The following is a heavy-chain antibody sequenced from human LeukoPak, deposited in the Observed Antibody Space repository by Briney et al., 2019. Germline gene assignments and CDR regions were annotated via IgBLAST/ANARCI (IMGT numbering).Heavy chain of an antibody. CDR1: GFTFTNYM. Sequence: GGTLRLSCAASGFTFTNYMMTWVRQAPGRGLEWVSTINASGGTTYYADSVKGRFTISRDNSKNTLYLQMDSLRVEGTAVYYCAKDRVTGARKLDYWGQGTLVTVSS. D-gene: IGHD1-14*01. CDR2: INASGGTT. CDR3: AKDRVTGARKLDY. J-gene: IGHJ4*02. V-gene: IGHV3-23*01.